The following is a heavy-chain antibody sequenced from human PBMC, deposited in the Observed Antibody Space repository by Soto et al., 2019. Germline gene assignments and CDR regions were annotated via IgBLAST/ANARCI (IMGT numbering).Heavy chain of an antibody. CDR2: TYSDDRT. Sequence: EVQLVESGGDLVQPGGSLRLSCAASGFSVSNNYMSWARQAPGKGLEWVSVTYSDDRTHYADSVKGRFTISRDNSKNTLFLQMNSLRVADTAVYYCAARGRRWLQKPLDYWGKGTLVTVSS. D-gene: IGHD5-12*01. CDR1: GFSVSNNY. J-gene: IGHJ4*02. V-gene: IGHV3-66*01. CDR3: AARGRRWLQKPLDY.